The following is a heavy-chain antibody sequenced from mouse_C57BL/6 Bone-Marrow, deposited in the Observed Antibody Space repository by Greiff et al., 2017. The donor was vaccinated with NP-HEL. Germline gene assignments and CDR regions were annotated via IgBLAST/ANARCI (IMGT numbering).Heavy chain of an antibody. CDR1: GYTFTDYY. CDR2: IFPGSGST. D-gene: IGHD1-1*01. CDR3: ARCYYGSSREYYFDY. Sequence: VQLQQSGPELVKPGASVKISCKASGYTFTDYYINWVKQRPGQGLEWIGWIFPGSGSTYYNEKFKGKATLTVDKSSSTAYMLLSSLTSEDSAVYFCARCYYGSSREYYFDYWGQGTTLTVSS. J-gene: IGHJ2*01. V-gene: IGHV1-75*01.